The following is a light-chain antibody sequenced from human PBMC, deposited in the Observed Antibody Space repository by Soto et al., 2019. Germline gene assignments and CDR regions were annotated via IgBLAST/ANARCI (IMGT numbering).Light chain of an antibody. J-gene: IGLJ3*02. Sequence: QSVLTQAASVSGSPGQSITISCTGSSSDVGGYNFASWYQQHPGKAPKLIIHEVSNRPSGVSNRFSGSKSGNTASLTISGLQAEDEAVYYCCSHSTSVTWMFGGGTKLTVL. CDR3: CSHSTSVTWM. CDR2: EVS. CDR1: SSDVGGYNF. V-gene: IGLV2-14*03.